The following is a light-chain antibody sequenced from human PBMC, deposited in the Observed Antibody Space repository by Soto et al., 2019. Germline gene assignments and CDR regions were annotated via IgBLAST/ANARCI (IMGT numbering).Light chain of an antibody. V-gene: IGKV3-20*01. Sequence: EIVLTQSPGTLSLPPGERATLSCRASQSVSSNYLAWCQQKPGQAPRLLIYGASRRATGIPDRFSGSGFGTDFTLTISRLEPEDFAVYYCQQYGSSPWTFGQGTKVDIK. CDR2: GAS. J-gene: IGKJ1*01. CDR1: QSVSSNY. CDR3: QQYGSSPWT.